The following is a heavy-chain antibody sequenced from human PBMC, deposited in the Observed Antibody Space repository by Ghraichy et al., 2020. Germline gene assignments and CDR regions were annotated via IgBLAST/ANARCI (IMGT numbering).Heavy chain of an antibody. V-gene: IGHV1-69*13. Sequence: SVKVSCKASGGTFSSYAISWVRQAPGQGLEWMGGIIPIFGTANYAQKFQGRVTITADESTSTAYMELSSLRSEDTAVYYCARDYYGSGSYYAEIRYYYGMDVWGQGTTVTVSS. CDR1: GGTFSSYA. CDR3: ARDYYGSGSYYAEIRYYYGMDV. D-gene: IGHD3-10*01. CDR2: IIPIFGTA. J-gene: IGHJ6*02.